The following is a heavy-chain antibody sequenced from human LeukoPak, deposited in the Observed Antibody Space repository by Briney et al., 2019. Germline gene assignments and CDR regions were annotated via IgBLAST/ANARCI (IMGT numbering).Heavy chain of an antibody. D-gene: IGHD2-2*01. V-gene: IGHV4-61*02. Sequence: SQTLSLTCTVSGGSISSGSYYWSWIRQPAGKGLEWIGRIYTSGSTNYNPSLKSRVTISVDTSKNQFSLKLSSVTAADTAVYYCARSGGHCSSTSCYCNDAFDIWGQGTMVTVSS. CDR1: GGSISSGSYY. CDR3: ARSGGHCSSTSCYCNDAFDI. CDR2: IYTSGST. J-gene: IGHJ3*02.